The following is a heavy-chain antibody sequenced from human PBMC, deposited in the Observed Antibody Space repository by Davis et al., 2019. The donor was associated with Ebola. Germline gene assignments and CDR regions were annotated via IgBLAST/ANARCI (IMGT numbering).Heavy chain of an antibody. CDR2: ISYDGSNK. Sequence: PGGSLRLSCAASGFTFSSYAMHWVRQAPGKGLEWVAVISYDGSNKYYADSVKGRFTISRDNSKNTLYLQMNSLRAEDTAVYYCARDSLSYDFWSGYYSDYGMDVWGQGTTVTVSS. J-gene: IGHJ6*02. CDR3: ARDSLSYDFWSGYYSDYGMDV. CDR1: GFTFSSYA. V-gene: IGHV3-30-3*01. D-gene: IGHD3-3*01.